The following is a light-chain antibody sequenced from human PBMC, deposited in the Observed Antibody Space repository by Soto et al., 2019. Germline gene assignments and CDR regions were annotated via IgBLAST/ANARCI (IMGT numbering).Light chain of an antibody. CDR1: QYINNY. CDR2: AAY. Sequence: DIQMTQSPSSLSTSVGDRVTITCRASQYINNYLNWYQQKPGKAPKLLIFAAYYLQSGVPSRFSGSGSGTDFTLPISSLQPEDFATYYCQQSYSTPPYTFGQGTKLDMK. V-gene: IGKV1-39*01. CDR3: QQSYSTPPYT. J-gene: IGKJ2*01.